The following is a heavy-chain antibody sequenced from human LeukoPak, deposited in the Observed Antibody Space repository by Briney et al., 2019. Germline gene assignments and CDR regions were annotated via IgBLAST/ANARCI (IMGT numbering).Heavy chain of an antibody. D-gene: IGHD3-9*01. V-gene: IGHV1-8*01. J-gene: IGHJ6*02. CDR1: GYTFTSYD. Sequence: ASVKVSCKASGYTFTSYDINWVRQATGQGLEWMGWMNPNSGNTGYAQKFQGRVTMTRNTSISTAYMELSSLRSEDTAVYYCARTESKGYLDWLSGVYYFYGMDVWGQGTTVTVSS. CDR3: ARTESKGYLDWLSGVYYFYGMDV. CDR2: MNPNSGNT.